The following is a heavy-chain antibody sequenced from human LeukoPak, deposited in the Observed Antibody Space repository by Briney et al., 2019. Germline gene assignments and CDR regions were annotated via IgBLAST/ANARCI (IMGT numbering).Heavy chain of an antibody. J-gene: IGHJ4*02. V-gene: IGHV3-74*01. D-gene: IGHD3-22*01. CDR3: ARGARYYPVDY. Sequence: GGSLRLSCAASGFTLSNYWMHWVRQAPGKGLVWVSRINSDGSSTSYADSVKGRLTISRDNAKNTLYLQMNCLRAEDTAVYYCARGARYYPVDYWGQGTLVTVSS. CDR1: GFTLSNYW. CDR2: INSDGSST.